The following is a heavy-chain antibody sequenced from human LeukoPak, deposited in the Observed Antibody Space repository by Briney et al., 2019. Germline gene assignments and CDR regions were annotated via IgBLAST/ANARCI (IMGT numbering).Heavy chain of an antibody. CDR2: IYHSGST. CDR1: GGSISSSNW. J-gene: IGHJ4*02. CDR3: ARYVSEYYYDSSGFDY. Sequence: SGTLSLTCAVSGGSISSSNWWSWVRQPPGKGLEWIGEIYHSGSTNYNPSLKSQVTISVDKSKNQFSLKLSSVTAADTAVYYCARYVSEYYYDSSGFDYWGQGTLVTVSS. D-gene: IGHD3-22*01. V-gene: IGHV4-4*02.